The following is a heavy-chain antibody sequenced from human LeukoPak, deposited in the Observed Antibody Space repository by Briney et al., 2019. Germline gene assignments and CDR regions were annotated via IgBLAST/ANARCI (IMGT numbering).Heavy chain of an antibody. Sequence: GGSLRPSCAASGFTFSSYGMHWVRQAPGKGLEWVAVISYDGSNKYYADSVKGRFTISRDNSKNTLYLQMNSLRAEDTAVYYCAKDGGDSSLYFFDYWGQGTLVTVSS. J-gene: IGHJ4*02. CDR3: AKDGGDSSLYFFDY. D-gene: IGHD2-21*01. CDR1: GFTFSSYG. V-gene: IGHV3-30*18. CDR2: ISYDGSNK.